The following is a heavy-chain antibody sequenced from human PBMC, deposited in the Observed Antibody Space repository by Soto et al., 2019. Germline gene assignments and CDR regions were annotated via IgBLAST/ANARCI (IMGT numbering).Heavy chain of an antibody. J-gene: IGHJ5*02. Sequence: ASVKVSCKASGGTFSSYAISWVRQAPGQGLEWMGGIIPIFGTANYAQKFQGRVTITADESTSTAYMELSSLRSEDTAVYYCARDQARYRINWFDPWGQGTLVTVSS. D-gene: IGHD5-18*01. V-gene: IGHV1-69*13. CDR3: ARDQARYRINWFDP. CDR1: GGTFSSYA. CDR2: IIPIFGTA.